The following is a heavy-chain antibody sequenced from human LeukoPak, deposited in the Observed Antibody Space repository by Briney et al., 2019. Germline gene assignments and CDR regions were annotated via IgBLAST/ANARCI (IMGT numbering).Heavy chain of an antibody. V-gene: IGHV4-34*01. J-gene: IGHJ4*02. Sequence: SETLSLTCAVYGGSFSGYYWSWIRQPPGKGLEWIGEINHSGSTNYNPSLKSRVTISVDTSKNQFSLKLTSVTAADTAVYYCARYSPVGAFGYWGQGTLVTVSS. D-gene: IGHD2-15*01. CDR2: INHSGST. CDR3: ARYSPVGAFGY. CDR1: GGSFSGYY.